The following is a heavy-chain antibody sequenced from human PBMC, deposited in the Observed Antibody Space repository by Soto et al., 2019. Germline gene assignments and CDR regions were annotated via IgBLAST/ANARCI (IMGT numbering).Heavy chain of an antibody. CDR2: IYVSGRS. CDR3: ARHVPSNGDSLIPYFDY. CDR1: GGSISSSSYY. V-gene: IGHV4-39*01. J-gene: IGHJ4*02. D-gene: IGHD4-17*01. Sequence: SETLSLTCTVSGGSISSSSYYWGWIGQPPGRGRGGMGGIYVSGRSYYNPSLKSLVTISVDTSKNQFSLKLSSVTAADTAVYYCARHVPSNGDSLIPYFDYWGQGTLVTVSS.